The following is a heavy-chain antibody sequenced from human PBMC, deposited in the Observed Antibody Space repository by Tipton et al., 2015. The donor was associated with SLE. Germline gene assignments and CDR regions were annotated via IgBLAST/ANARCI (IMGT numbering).Heavy chain of an antibody. D-gene: IGHD3-10*01. CDR1: GFTFSSYS. CDR2: ISSSSSYI. V-gene: IGHV3-21*01. CDR3: ARGWFGARCMDV. J-gene: IGHJ6*02. Sequence: SLRLSCAASGFTFSSYSMNWVRQAPGKGLEWVSSISSSSSYIYCADSVKGRFTISRDNAKNSLYLQMNSLRAEDTAVYYCARGWFGARCMDVWGQGTTVTVSS.